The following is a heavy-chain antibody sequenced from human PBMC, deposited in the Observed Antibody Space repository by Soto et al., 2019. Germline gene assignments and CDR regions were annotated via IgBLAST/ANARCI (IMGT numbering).Heavy chain of an antibody. CDR1: GGSISSGGYS. D-gene: IGHD2-15*01. CDR3: ARASGGIHFDY. CDR2: IYHSGST. V-gene: IGHV4-30-2*01. Sequence: QLQLQESGSGLVKPSQTLSLTCAVSGGSISSGGYSWSWIRQPPGKGLEWIGYIYHSGSTYYNPSLKRXXTXSXXRSKNQFSLKLSSVTAADTAVYYCARASGGIHFDYWGQGTLVTVSS. J-gene: IGHJ4*02.